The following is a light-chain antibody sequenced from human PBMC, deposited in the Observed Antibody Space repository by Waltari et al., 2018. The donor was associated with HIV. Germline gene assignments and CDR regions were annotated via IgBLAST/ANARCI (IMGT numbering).Light chain of an antibody. V-gene: IGLV3-25*03. CDR3: ESADSTGNYWA. CDR1: AFPKHF. Sequence: SYELTQPPSVSVSPGQTATLTCSGDAFPKHFASWYQQKPGQAPLLVIYKDSGRPSGIPDRFSGSNSGTTVTLIISGVQAEDEADYYCESADSTGNYWAFGGGTKLTVL. J-gene: IGLJ2*01. CDR2: KDS.